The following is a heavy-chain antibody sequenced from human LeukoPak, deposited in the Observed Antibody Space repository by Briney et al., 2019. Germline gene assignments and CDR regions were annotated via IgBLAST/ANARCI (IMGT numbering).Heavy chain of an antibody. CDR2: IYSGGST. D-gene: IGHD1-26*01. Sequence: GGSLRLSCEASGVTFSSYVMSWVRQAPGKGLEWVSVIYSGGSTYYADSVKGRFTISRDNSKNTLYLQMNSLRAEDTAVYYCAREVGGSYPGAFDYWGQGTLVTVSS. CDR1: GVTFSSYV. V-gene: IGHV3-53*01. J-gene: IGHJ4*02. CDR3: AREVGGSYPGAFDY.